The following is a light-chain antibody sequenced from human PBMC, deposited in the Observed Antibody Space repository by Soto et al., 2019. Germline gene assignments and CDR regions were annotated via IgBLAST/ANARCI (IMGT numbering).Light chain of an antibody. V-gene: IGKV3-15*01. CDR1: QSVSSN. Sequence: EIVLTQSPGTLSLSPGERATLSCRASQSVSSNLAWYQQKPGQAPRLLIYGASTRATGIPARFSGSGSGTEFTLTISSLQSEDFAVYYCQQYNNWPPFGQGTKVDIK. CDR2: GAS. CDR3: QQYNNWPP. J-gene: IGKJ1*01.